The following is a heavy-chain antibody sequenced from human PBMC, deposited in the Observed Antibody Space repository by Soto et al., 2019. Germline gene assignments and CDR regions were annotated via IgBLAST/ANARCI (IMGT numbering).Heavy chain of an antibody. CDR1: GYTFNNFG. CDR2: ITPYNGDR. D-gene: IGHD1-26*01. V-gene: IGHV1-18*01. J-gene: IGHJ4*02. CDR3: ARGGPTIEFY. Sequence: QVQLVQSGAEVKKPGASVKVSCKASGYTFNNFGISWVRQAPGQGLEWMGWITPYNGDRIYTQKLQGRVTMTADTSTSTAFMELRSLRPDDTAAYYCARGGPTIEFYWGQGTLVTVSS.